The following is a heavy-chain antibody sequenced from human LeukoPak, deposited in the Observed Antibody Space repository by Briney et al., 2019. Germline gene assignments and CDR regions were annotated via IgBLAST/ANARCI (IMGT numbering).Heavy chain of an antibody. Sequence: ASVKVSCKASGGTFSSYAISWVRQAPGQGLEWMGGIIPIFGTANYAQKFQGRVTITADESTSTAYMELSSLRSEDTAVYYCARDQRGITGTSVGAVFRWFDPWGQGTLVTVSS. D-gene: IGHD1-7*01. CDR1: GGTFSSYA. V-gene: IGHV1-69*13. CDR2: IIPIFGTA. J-gene: IGHJ5*02. CDR3: ARDQRGITGTSVGAVFRWFDP.